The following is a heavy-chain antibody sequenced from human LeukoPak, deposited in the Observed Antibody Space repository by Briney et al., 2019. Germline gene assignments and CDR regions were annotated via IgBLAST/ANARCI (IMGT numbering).Heavy chain of an antibody. CDR1: GYTFTNYY. D-gene: IGHD4-17*01. J-gene: IGHJ4*02. Sequence: ASVKVSCKASGYTFTNYYLHWVRQAPGQGLEWMGLINPSSGTTTYVQRFQGRVTMTRDTSTSTVYMELSSLRSEDTAIYYCPRLVGDYGDYVDYWGQGTLVTVSS. CDR3: PRLVGDYGDYVDY. CDR2: INPSSGTT. V-gene: IGHV1-46*01.